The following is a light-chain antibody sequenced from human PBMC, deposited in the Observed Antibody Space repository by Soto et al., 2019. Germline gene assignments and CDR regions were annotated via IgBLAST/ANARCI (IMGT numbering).Light chain of an antibody. CDR1: SSDVGGYNY. V-gene: IGLV2-8*01. Sequence: QYVLTQPPSASGSPGQSVTISCTGTSSDVGGYNYVSWYQQHPGKAPKLMIYEVSERPSGVPDRFSGSKSGNTASLTVSGLQAEDEADYYCSSYAGGNNPYVFGTGTKVTVL. CDR2: EVS. J-gene: IGLJ1*01. CDR3: SSYAGGNNPYV.